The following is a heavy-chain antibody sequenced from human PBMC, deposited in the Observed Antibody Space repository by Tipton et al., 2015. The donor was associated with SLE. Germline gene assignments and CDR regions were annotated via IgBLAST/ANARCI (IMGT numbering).Heavy chain of an antibody. V-gene: IGHV4-34*12. CDR1: GGSISSYY. Sequence: TLSLTCTVSGGSISSYYWSWIRQPPGKGLEWIGEIIHSGSTNYNPSLKSRVTISVDTSKNQFSLKLSSVTAADTAVYYCARTPLAVTLRPFDYWGQGTLVTVSS. CDR3: ARTPLAVTLRPFDY. D-gene: IGHD6-19*01. CDR2: IIHSGST. J-gene: IGHJ4*02.